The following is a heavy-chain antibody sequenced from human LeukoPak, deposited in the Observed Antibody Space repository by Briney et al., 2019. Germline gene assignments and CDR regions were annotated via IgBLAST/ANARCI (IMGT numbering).Heavy chain of an antibody. CDR1: GGSISSYY. CDR3: ARHAGGLSIDY. V-gene: IGHV4-4*09. CDR2: IYTSGST. Sequence: PSETPSLTCTASGGSISSYYWSWIRQPPGKGLEWVGYIYTSGSTNYNPSLKSRVTISVDTSKNQFSLKLSSVTAADTAVYYCARHAGGLSIDYWGQGTLVTVSS. J-gene: IGHJ4*02. D-gene: IGHD2-2*01.